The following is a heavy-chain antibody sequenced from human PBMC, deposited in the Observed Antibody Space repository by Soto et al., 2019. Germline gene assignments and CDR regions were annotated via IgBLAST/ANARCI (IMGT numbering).Heavy chain of an antibody. D-gene: IGHD2-21*01. CDR1: GFTFSTYW. CDR2: IKQDGSEK. V-gene: IGHV3-7*03. Sequence: EVQLVESGGGLVQPGESLRVSCAASGFTFSTYWMTWVRQAPGKGLEWVANIKQDGSEKFYVGSVRGRFTISRDNAKNSMYLQMNSLRADDTAVYYCARRSSGRPTTAWAPLDWWGQGTLVTVSS. J-gene: IGHJ4*02. CDR3: ARRSSGRPTTAWAPLDW.